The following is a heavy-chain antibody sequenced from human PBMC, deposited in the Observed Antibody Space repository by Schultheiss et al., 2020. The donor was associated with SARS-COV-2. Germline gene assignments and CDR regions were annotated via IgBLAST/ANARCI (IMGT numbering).Heavy chain of an antibody. J-gene: IGHJ4*02. D-gene: IGHD6-13*01. CDR2: INHSGST. CDR3: AREHDSSSCFDY. V-gene: IGHV4-34*01. Sequence: SETLSLTCAVYGGSFSGYYWSWIRQPPGKGLEWIGEINHSGSTNYNPSLKSRVTISVDTSKNQFSLKLSSVTAADTAVSSCAREHDSSSCFDYWGQGTLVTVSS. CDR1: GGSFSGYY.